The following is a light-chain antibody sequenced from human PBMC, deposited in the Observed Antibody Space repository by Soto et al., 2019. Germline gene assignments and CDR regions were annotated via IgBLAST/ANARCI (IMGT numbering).Light chain of an antibody. CDR1: QSGSSSY. Sequence: EIVLTQSPGTLYLSPGERATLSCRASQSGSSSYLAWDQQKPGQAPRVLIYDASSRATGIPDIFSGSGYGTDFAFTITRLEPEDYAVYYCQQYGSSPPWTFGQGTKVEIK. J-gene: IGKJ1*01. V-gene: IGKV3-20*01. CDR3: QQYGSSPPWT. CDR2: DAS.